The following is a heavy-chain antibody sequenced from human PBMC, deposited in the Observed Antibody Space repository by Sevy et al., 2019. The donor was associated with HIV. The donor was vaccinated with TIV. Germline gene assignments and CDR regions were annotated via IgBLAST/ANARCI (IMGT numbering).Heavy chain of an antibody. D-gene: IGHD2-8*01. CDR1: GFTFSKYS. CDR3: AREGCTKPHDY. J-gene: IGHJ4*02. Sequence: GGSLRLSCEASGFTFSKYSMSWGRQAPGKGLEWVSTFSFGCGRINYADSVKGRFTISRDDSKNTLYLQMNSLRAEDTAVYYCAREGCTKPHDYWGQGTLVTVSS. V-gene: IGHV3-23*01. CDR2: FSFGCGRI.